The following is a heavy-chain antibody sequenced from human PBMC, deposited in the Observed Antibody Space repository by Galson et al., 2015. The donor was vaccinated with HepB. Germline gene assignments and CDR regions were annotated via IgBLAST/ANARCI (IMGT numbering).Heavy chain of an antibody. CDR1: GFTFSTYA. Sequence: SLRLSCAASGFTFSTYAMNWVRQAPGKGLESISYIRAGSSIISYADSVKGRFTISRGNSKNTLYLEMNSLRAEDTAVYYCARDLDRGTYYIYYWGQGTLVTVSS. CDR3: ARDLDRGTYYIYY. V-gene: IGHV3-48*01. J-gene: IGHJ4*02. D-gene: IGHD3-16*01. CDR2: IRAGSSII.